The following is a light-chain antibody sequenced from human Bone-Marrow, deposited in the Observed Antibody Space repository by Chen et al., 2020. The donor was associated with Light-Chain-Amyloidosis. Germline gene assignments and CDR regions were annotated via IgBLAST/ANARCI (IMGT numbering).Light chain of an antibody. CDR1: SSNIGSNT. CDR2: RKN. V-gene: IGLV1-44*01. J-gene: IGLJ3*02. Sequence: QSVLTQPPSASGTPGQRVTISCSGSSSNIGSNTVNWFQQLPGAAPTLLIYRKNQRPSGVPGRFSGSKSGTSASLAIRGLQSEDEADYYCAAWDDSLNGVFGGGTKVTVL. CDR3: AAWDDSLNGV.